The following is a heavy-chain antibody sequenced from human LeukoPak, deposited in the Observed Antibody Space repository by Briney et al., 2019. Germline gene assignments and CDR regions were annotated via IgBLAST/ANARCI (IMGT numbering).Heavy chain of an antibody. D-gene: IGHD6-19*01. CDR2: INHSGST. CDR1: GYSISSGYY. V-gene: IGHV4-38-2*02. J-gene: IGHJ4*02. Sequence: SETLSLTCTVSGYSISSGYYWSWIRQPPGKGLEWIGEINHSGSTNYNPSLKSRVTISVDTSKNQFSLKLSPVTAADTAVYYCARSGYSSGWSDYWGQGTLVTVSS. CDR3: ARSGYSSGWSDY.